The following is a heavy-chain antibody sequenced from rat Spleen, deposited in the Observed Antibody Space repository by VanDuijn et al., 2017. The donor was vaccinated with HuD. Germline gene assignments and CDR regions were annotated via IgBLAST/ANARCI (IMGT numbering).Heavy chain of an antibody. V-gene: IGHV5-46*01. CDR3: TRTCYGGYSYPYMLDA. J-gene: IGHJ4*01. D-gene: IGHD1-11*01. Sequence: EVQLVESGGGLVQPGRSLKLSCTASGFTFSSFPMAWVRQAPTKGLEWVASITNTGGSTYYPDSVKGRFTISRDNAKSTLYLQMNSLRSEDTATYYCTRTCYGGYSYPYMLDAWGQGASVTVSS. CDR1: GFTFSSFP. CDR2: ITNTGGST.